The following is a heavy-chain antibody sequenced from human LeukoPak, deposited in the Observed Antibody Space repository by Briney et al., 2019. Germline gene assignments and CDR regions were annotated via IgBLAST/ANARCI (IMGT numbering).Heavy chain of an antibody. J-gene: IGHJ4*02. CDR2: ISSSGSTI. Sequence: GGSLRLSCAASGFTFSSYEMNWVRQAPGKGLEWVSYISSSGSTIYYADSVKGRFTISRDNAKNSLYLQMNSLRAEDTAVYYCARDRSSYVWGSYFDYWGQGTLDTVSS. D-gene: IGHD3-16*01. CDR3: ARDRSSYVWGSYFDY. CDR1: GFTFSSYE. V-gene: IGHV3-48*03.